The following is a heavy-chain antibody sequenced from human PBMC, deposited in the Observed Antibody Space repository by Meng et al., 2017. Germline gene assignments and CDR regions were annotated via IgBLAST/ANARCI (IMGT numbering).Heavy chain of an antibody. CDR2: ISYDGSNK. CDR3: ARDPLTYYDILTGYYPTNFDY. V-gene: IGHV3-30*04. J-gene: IGHJ4*02. D-gene: IGHD3-9*01. Sequence: GESLKISCAASGFTFSSYAMHWVRQAPGKGLEWVAVISYDGSNKYYADSVKDRFTISRDNSKNTLYLQMNSLRAEDTAVYYCARDPLTYYDILTGYYPTNFDYWGQGTLVTVSS. CDR1: GFTFSSYA.